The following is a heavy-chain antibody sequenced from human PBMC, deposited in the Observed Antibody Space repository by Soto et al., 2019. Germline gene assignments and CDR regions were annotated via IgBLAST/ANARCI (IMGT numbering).Heavy chain of an antibody. D-gene: IGHD5-18*01. Sequence: ASVKVSCKASGYSFTSYGISWVRQAPGQGLEWMGWISAYNGNTNYAQKLQGRVTMTTDTSTSTAYMELRSLRSDDTAVYYCARVDTAMATYYYYGMDVWGQGTTVTVSS. V-gene: IGHV1-18*01. CDR1: GYSFTSYG. CDR3: ARVDTAMATYYYYGMDV. CDR2: ISAYNGNT. J-gene: IGHJ6*02.